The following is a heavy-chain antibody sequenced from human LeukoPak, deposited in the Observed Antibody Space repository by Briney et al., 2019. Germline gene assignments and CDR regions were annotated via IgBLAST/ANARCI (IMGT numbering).Heavy chain of an antibody. D-gene: IGHD4-11*01. V-gene: IGHV4-38-2*02. CDR3: ARAATVTLDY. J-gene: IGHJ4*02. CDR2: IYTSGST. CDR1: GYSISSGYY. Sequence: PSETLSLTCSVSGYSISSGYYWGWIRQPPGKGLEWIGRIYTSGSTNYNPSLKSRVTISVDTSKNQFSLKLSSVTAADTAVYYCARAATVTLDYWGQGTLVTVSS.